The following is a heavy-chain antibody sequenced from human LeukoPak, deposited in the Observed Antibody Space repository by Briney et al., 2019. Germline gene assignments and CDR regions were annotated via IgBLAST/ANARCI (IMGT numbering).Heavy chain of an antibody. CDR3: ARVPKLKGGFDP. J-gene: IGHJ5*02. D-gene: IGHD3-16*01. Sequence: SVKVSCKASGYTFTSYAISWVRQAPGQGLEWMGRIIPILGIANYAQKFQGRVTITADKSTSTAYMELSSLRSEDTAVYYCARVPKLKGGFDPWGQGTLVTVSS. CDR2: IIPILGIA. CDR1: GYTFTSYA. V-gene: IGHV1-69*04.